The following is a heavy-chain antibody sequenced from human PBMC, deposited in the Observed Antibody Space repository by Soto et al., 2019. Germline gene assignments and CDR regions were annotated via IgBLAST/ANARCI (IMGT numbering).Heavy chain of an antibody. V-gene: IGHV1-69*02. CDR2: IITILGIA. J-gene: IGHJ5*02. CDR3: ASTGRESGGRGFAP. Sequence: QVQLVQSGAEVKKPGSSVKVSCKASGGTFSSYTISWVRQAPGQGLEWMGRIITILGIANYAQKIQGRVKITADKSTSTAYMELSSLRSEDTAVYYCASTGRESGGRGFAPWGQGTLVTVSS. D-gene: IGHD2-15*01. CDR1: GGTFSSYT.